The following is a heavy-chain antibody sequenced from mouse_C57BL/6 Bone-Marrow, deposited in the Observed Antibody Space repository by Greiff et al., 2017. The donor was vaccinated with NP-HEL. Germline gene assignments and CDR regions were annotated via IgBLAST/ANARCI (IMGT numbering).Heavy chain of an antibody. CDR2: INPNNGGT. D-gene: IGHD1-1*01. CDR3: ARRGLRYTDY. Sequence: VQLQQSGPELVKPGASVKISCKASGYTFTDYYMNWVKQSHGKSLEWIGDINPNNGGTSYNQKFKGKATLTVDKSSSTAYMELRSLTSEDSAVYYCARRGLRYTDYWGQGTTLTVSS. J-gene: IGHJ2*01. V-gene: IGHV1-26*01. CDR1: GYTFTDYY.